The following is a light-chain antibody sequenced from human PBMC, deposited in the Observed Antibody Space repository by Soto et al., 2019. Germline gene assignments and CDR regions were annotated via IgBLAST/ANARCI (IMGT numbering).Light chain of an antibody. CDR3: CSYAGSSTLV. V-gene: IGLV2-23*02. J-gene: IGLJ3*02. CDR2: EVS. CDR1: SSDVGSYNL. Sequence: QSALTQPASVSGSPGQSITISCTGTSSDVGSYNLVSWYQQHPGKATKLMIYEVSKGPSGVSNRFSGSKSGNTASLTIAGLQAEDEADYYCCSYAGSSTLVFGGGTKLTVL.